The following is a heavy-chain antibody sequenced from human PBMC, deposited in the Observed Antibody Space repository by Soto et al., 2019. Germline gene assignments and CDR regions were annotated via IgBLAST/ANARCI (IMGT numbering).Heavy chain of an antibody. CDR1: GYDFSNFW. V-gene: IGHV5-51*03. Sequence: EVQLVQSGPEMKKPGESLKISCKDYGYDFSNFWIGWVRQVSGKGLEWMGIIHPSDSDVQYSPSFQGQVTISVDKSVTTAYLQWSNLQASDSAMYYCVRRHHSGSGPNDSWGQGTLVTVSS. CDR3: VRRHHSGSGPNDS. D-gene: IGHD3-10*01. CDR2: IHPSDSDV. J-gene: IGHJ4*02.